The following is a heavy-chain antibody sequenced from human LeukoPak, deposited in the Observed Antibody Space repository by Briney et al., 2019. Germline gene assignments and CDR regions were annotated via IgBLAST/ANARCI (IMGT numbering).Heavy chain of an antibody. J-gene: IGHJ6*03. V-gene: IGHV1-69*05. CDR3: ARDTWVDTAMISLNYYYYMDV. CDR1: GGTFSSYA. D-gene: IGHD5-18*01. Sequence: SVKVSCKASGGTFSSYAITWVRQAPGQGLEWMGRIIPIFGTANYAQKFQGRVTITTDESTSTAYMELSSLRSEDTAVYYCARDTWVDTAMISLNYYYYMDVWGKGTTVTVSS. CDR2: IIPIFGTA.